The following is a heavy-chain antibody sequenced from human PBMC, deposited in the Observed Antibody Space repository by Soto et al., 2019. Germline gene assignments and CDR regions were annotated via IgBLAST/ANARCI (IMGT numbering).Heavy chain of an antibody. CDR2: IYYSGST. CDR3: ARVAVTTVINYYYYMDV. V-gene: IGHV4-59*01. J-gene: IGHJ6*03. CDR1: GGSISSYY. Sequence: SETLSLTCTVSGGSISSYYWSWIRQPPGKGLEWIGYIYYSGSTNYNPSLKSRVSISVDTSKNQFSLKLSSVTAADTAVYYCARVAVTTVINYYYYMDVWAKGPRSPSP. D-gene: IGHD4-4*01.